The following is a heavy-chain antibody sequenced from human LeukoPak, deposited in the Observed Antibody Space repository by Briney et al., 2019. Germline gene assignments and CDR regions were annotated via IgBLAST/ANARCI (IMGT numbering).Heavy chain of an antibody. J-gene: IGHJ4*02. V-gene: IGHV3-21*01. CDR2: ISSSSSYI. Sequence: GGSLRLSCAASGFTFSSYSMNWVRQAPGKGLEWVSSISSSSSYIYYADSVKGRFTISRDNAKNSLYLQMNSLRAEDTAVYYCAKDGGLDDFWSGYYGDYWGQGTLVTVSS. D-gene: IGHD3-3*01. CDR3: AKDGGLDDFWSGYYGDY. CDR1: GFTFSSYS.